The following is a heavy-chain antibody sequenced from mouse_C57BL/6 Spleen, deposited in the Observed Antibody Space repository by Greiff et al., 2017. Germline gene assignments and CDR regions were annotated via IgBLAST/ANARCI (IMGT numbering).Heavy chain of an antibody. CDR3: ARDWDFDY. Sequence: EVQLQQSGPELVKPGASVKISCKASGYTFTDYYMNWVKQSHGKSLEWIGDINPNNGGTSYNQKFKGKATWTVDKSSSTAYMELRSLTSEDSAVYYCARDWDFDYWGQGTTLTVSS. D-gene: IGHD4-1*01. CDR2: INPNNGGT. CDR1: GYTFTDYY. J-gene: IGHJ2*01. V-gene: IGHV1-26*01.